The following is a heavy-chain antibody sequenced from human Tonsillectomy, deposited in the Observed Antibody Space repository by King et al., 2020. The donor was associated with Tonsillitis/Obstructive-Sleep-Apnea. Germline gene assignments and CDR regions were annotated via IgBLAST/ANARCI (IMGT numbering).Heavy chain of an antibody. CDR1: GYTFTSYY. Sequence: QLVQSGAEVKKPGASVKVSCKASGYTFTSYYMHWVRQAPGQGLEWMGIINPSGGSTSYAQKFQGRVTMTRDTSTSTVYMELSSLRSEDTAVYYCARDGSGVPADKLGPHYAPVDYYYYYMDVWGKGTTVTVSS. V-gene: IGHV1-46*01. CDR2: INPSGGST. D-gene: IGHD2-2*01. J-gene: IGHJ6*03. CDR3: ARDGSGVPADKLGPHYAPVDYYYYYMDV.